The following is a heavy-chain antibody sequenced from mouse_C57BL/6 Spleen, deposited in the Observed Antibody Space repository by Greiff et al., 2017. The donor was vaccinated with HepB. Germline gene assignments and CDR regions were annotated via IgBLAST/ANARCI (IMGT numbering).Heavy chain of an antibody. CDR3: GRYSNYVDYYAMDY. CDR1: GYAFSSSW. J-gene: IGHJ4*01. D-gene: IGHD2-5*01. CDR2: IYPGAGDT. Sequence: VQLVESGPELVKPGASVKISCKASGYAFSSSWMNWVKQRPGKGLEWIGRIYPGAGDTNYNGKFKGKATLTADKSSSTAYMQLSSLTSEDSAVYFCGRYSNYVDYYAMDYWGKGTSVTVSS. V-gene: IGHV1-82*01.